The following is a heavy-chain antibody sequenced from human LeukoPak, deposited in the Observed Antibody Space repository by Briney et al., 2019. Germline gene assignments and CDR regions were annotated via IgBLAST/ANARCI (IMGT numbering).Heavy chain of an antibody. CDR3: AKGTRYFDWLFLDY. CDR1: GFTFSSYA. CDR2: ISGSGGST. J-gene: IGHJ4*02. D-gene: IGHD3-9*01. Sequence: GGSLRLSCAASGFTFSSYAMSWVRQAPGKGLEWVSAISGSGGSTYYADSVKGRFTISRDNSKNTLYLQMNSLRAEGTAVYYCAKGTRYFDWLFLDYWGQGTLVTVSS. V-gene: IGHV3-23*01.